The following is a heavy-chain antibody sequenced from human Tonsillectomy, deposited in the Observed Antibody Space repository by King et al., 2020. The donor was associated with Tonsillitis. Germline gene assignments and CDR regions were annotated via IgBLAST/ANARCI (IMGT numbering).Heavy chain of an antibody. J-gene: IGHJ4*02. CDR3: AREQGGSYWGSFDY. V-gene: IGHV3-30-3*01. D-gene: IGHD1-26*01. CDR1: GFTFSSYA. Sequence: VQLVESGGGVVQPGRSLRLSCAASGFTFSSYAIHWVRQAPGRGLEWVAVISYDGSNKYYADSVKGRFTISRDNSKNTLYLQLNSLRADDTAVYYCAREQGGSYWGSFDYWGQGTLVTVSS. CDR2: ISYDGSNK.